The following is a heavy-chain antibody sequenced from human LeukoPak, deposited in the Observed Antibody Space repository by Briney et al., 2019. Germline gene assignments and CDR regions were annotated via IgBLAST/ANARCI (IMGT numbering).Heavy chain of an antibody. D-gene: IGHD2-15*01. CDR3: AKNGDRGAYCSGGSCYPYYYYNMDV. CDR1: GFTFSSFC. J-gene: IGHJ6*03. Sequence: GGSLRLSCAASGFTFSSFCMSWVRQAPGKGLEWVSAISSTGGTAYYADSVKGRFTISRDNSKNTLYLQMNSLRAEDTAIYYCAKNGDRGAYCSGGSCYPYYYYNMDVWGKGTTVTISS. V-gene: IGHV3-23*01. CDR2: ISSTGGTA.